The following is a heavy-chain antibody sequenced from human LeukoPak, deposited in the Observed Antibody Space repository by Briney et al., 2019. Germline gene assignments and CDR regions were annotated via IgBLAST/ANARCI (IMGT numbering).Heavy chain of an antibody. J-gene: IGHJ4*02. Sequence: SDTLSLTCTVSGGSISSSYSYWGWMRQPPGKGLEWIASIYYSGSTYHNPSLKNRVTISVDTSKNQFSLKLSSVTAADTAVYYCARGTIAVHAGRFDYWGQGILVTVSP. CDR3: ARGTIAVHAGRFDY. CDR2: IYYSGST. CDR1: GGSISSSYSY. D-gene: IGHD2-21*01. V-gene: IGHV4-39*07.